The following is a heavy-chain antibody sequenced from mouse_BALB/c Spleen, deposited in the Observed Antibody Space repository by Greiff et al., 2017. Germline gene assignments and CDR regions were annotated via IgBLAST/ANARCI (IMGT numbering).Heavy chain of an antibody. CDR2: ISSGGSYT. CDR1: GFTFSSYG. V-gene: IGHV5-6*01. J-gene: IGHJ4*01. CDR3: ARHYDYDSAMDY. Sequence: EVMLVESGGDLVKPGGSLKLSCAASGFTFSSYGMSWVRQTPDKRLEWVATISSGGSYTYYPDSVKGRFTISRDNAKNTLYLQMSSLKSEDTAMYYCARHYDYDSAMDYWGQGTSVTVSS. D-gene: IGHD2-4*01.